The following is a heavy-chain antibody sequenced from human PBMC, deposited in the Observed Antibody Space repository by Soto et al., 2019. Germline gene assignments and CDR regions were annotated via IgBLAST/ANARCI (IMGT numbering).Heavy chain of an antibody. D-gene: IGHD1-26*01. CDR2: INPNSGGT. V-gene: IGHV1-2*04. CDR3: ARSPSYTKYYYYGMDV. J-gene: IGHJ6*02. Sequence: ASVKVSYNASGYTFTCYYMPWVRQAPGQGLEWMGWINPNSGGTNYAQKFQGWVTMTRDTSISTAYMELSRLRSDDTAVYYCARSPSYTKYYYYGMDVWGQGTTVTVSS. CDR1: GYTFTCYY.